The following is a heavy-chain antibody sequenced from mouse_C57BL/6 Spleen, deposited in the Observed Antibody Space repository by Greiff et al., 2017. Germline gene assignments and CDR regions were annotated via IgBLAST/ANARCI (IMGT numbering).Heavy chain of an antibody. V-gene: IGHV1-54*01. CDR2: INPGSGGT. CDR3: ARGLQLGGFAY. J-gene: IGHJ3*01. D-gene: IGHD4-1*02. CDR1: GYAFTNYL. Sequence: VQLQQSGAELVRPGTSVKVSCKASGYAFTNYLIEWVKQRPGQGLEWIGVINPGSGGTNYNEKFKGKATLTADKSSSTAYMQLSSLTSEDSAVYVCARGLQLGGFAYWGQGTLVTVSA.